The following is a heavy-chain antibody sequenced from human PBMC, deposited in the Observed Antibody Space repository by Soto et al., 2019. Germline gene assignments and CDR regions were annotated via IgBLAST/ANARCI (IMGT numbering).Heavy chain of an antibody. CDR2: ISSSSSYI. V-gene: IGHV3-21*01. J-gene: IGHJ4*02. CDR1: GFTFSSYS. Sequence: GGSLRLSCAASGFTFSSYSMNWVRQAPGKGLEWVSSISSSSSYIYYADSVKGRFIISRDNAKNSLYLQMNSLRAEDTAVYYCARDYLGLYGSGSYPYDYWGQGTLVTVSS. D-gene: IGHD3-10*01. CDR3: ARDYLGLYGSGSYPYDY.